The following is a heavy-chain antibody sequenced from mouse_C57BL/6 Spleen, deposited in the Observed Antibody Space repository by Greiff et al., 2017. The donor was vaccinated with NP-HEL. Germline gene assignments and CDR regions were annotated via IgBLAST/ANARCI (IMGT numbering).Heavy chain of an antibody. CDR2: IYPGDGDT. V-gene: IGHV1-82*01. CDR3: ARLHPLYSNYGAMDY. J-gene: IGHJ4*01. CDR1: GYAFSSSW. D-gene: IGHD2-5*01. Sequence: QVQLQQSGPELVKPGASVKISCKASGYAFSSSWMNWVKQRPGKGLEWIGRIYPGDGDTNYNGKFKGKATLTADKSSSTAYMQLSSLTSEDSAVYFCARLHPLYSNYGAMDYWGQGTSVTVSS.